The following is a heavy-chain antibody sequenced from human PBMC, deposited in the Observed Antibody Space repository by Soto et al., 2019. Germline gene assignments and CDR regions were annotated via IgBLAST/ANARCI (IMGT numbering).Heavy chain of an antibody. CDR3: AKGTTRYCSGGSCADFDY. V-gene: IGHV3-23*01. CDR1: GFTFSSYA. J-gene: IGHJ4*02. Sequence: EVQLLESGGGLVQPGGSLRLSCAASGFTFSSYAMSWVRQAPGKGLEWVSAISGSGGSTYYADSVKGRFTISRDNSKNTLYLQRNSLRAEDTAVYYCAKGTTRYCSGGSCADFDYWGQGTLVTVSS. D-gene: IGHD2-15*01. CDR2: ISGSGGST.